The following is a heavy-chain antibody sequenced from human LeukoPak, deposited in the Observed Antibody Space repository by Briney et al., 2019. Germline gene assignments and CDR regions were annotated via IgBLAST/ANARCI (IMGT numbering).Heavy chain of an antibody. CDR1: GFTFGSYG. Sequence: PGRSLRLSCAASGFTFGSYGMNWVRQAPGKGLEWVAVISYDGSNKYYADSVKGRFTISRDNSKNTLYLQMNSLRAEDTAVYYCARDSRNYGLRWFDYWGQGTLVTVSS. V-gene: IGHV3-30*03. D-gene: IGHD1-7*01. J-gene: IGHJ4*02. CDR2: ISYDGSNK. CDR3: ARDSRNYGLRWFDY.